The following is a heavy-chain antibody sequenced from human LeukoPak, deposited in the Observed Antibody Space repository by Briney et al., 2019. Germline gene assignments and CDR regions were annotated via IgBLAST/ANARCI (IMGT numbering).Heavy chain of an antibody. V-gene: IGHV3-53*01. Sequence: GGSLRLSCAASGFTVSSNYMSRVRQAPGKGLEWVSVIYSGGSTYYADSVKGRFTISRDNSKNTLYLQMNSPRAEDTVVYYCARSAPADYWGQGTLVTVSS. CDR3: ARSAPADY. J-gene: IGHJ4*02. CDR1: GFTVSSNY. CDR2: IYSGGST. D-gene: IGHD3-3*01.